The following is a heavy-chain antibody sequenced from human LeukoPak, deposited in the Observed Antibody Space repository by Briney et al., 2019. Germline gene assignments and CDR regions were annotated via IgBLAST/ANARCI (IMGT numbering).Heavy chain of an antibody. J-gene: IGHJ3*02. CDR2: IYYSGST. Sequence: SETLSLTCTVSGGSISSYYWSWIRQPPGKGLEWIGYIYYSGSTNYNPSLKSRVTISVDTSKNQFSLKLTSVTAADTAVYYCARDPIAVAGSDAFDIWGQGTMVTVSS. D-gene: IGHD6-19*01. V-gene: IGHV4-59*01. CDR1: GGSISSYY. CDR3: ARDPIAVAGSDAFDI.